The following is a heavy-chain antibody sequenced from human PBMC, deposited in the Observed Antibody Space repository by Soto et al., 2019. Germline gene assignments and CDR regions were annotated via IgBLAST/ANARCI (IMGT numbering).Heavy chain of an antibody. CDR2: ISGSGGST. J-gene: IGHJ4*02. CDR3: AKGSGDSSSSQDVLDY. D-gene: IGHD6-6*01. Sequence: EVQLLESGGGLVQPGGSLRLSCAASGFTFSSYAMSWVRQAPGKGLEWVSAISGSGGSTYYADSVKGRFTISRDNSKNTLYLQMNSLRAEDTAVYYCAKGSGDSSSSQDVLDYWGQGTLVTVSS. CDR1: GFTFSSYA. V-gene: IGHV3-23*01.